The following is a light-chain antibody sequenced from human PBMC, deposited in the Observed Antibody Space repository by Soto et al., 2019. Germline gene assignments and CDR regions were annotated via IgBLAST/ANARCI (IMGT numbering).Light chain of an antibody. CDR3: QQYGNSPWT. J-gene: IGKJ1*01. CDR2: GAS. V-gene: IGKV3-20*01. Sequence: EIVLTQSPGTLSLSPGERATLSCRASQSVSNSYLAWYQQRPGQAPRLLTYGASSRAIGIPDRFSGSGSGTDFTLTINRLEPEDFAVYYCQQYGNSPWTFGQGTKVEIK. CDR1: QSVSNSY.